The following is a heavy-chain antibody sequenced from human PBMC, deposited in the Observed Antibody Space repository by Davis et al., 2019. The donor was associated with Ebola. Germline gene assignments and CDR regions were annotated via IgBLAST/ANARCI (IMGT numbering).Heavy chain of an antibody. CDR2: ISSSGSTI. J-gene: IGHJ6*02. CDR3: ARDPHNYGYVRYYYFAMDV. CDR1: GFTFSDYY. Sequence: GGSLRLSCAASGFTFSDYYMSWIRQAPGKGLEWVSYISSSGSTIYYADSVKGRFTISRDNAKNSLYLQMNSLRDEDTAVYYCARDPHNYGYVRYYYFAMDVWGQGTTVTVSS. V-gene: IGHV3-11*04. D-gene: IGHD3-16*01.